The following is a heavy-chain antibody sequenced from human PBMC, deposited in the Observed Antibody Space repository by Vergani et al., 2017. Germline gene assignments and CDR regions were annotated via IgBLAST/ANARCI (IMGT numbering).Heavy chain of an antibody. Sequence: EVQLVESGGGLVQPGRSLRLSCAASGFTFDDYAMHWVRHAPGKGLEWVSGISWNSGSIGYADSVKGRFTISRDNAKNSLYLQMNSMRAEDTALYYCAKDVKYYGSGRFFLWAFDIWGQGTMVTVSS. CDR3: AKDVKYYGSGRFFLWAFDI. CDR1: GFTFDDYA. J-gene: IGHJ3*02. V-gene: IGHV3-9*01. D-gene: IGHD3-10*01. CDR2: ISWNSGSI.